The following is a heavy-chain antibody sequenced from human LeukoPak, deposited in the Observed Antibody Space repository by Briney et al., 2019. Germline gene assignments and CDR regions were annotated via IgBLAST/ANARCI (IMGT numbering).Heavy chain of an antibody. Sequence: PGGSLRLSCAPSGLSFSSYTIHWVRQAPGKGLEWVSSISSTSGYIHYADSVKGRFSISRDNAKNLVHLEMDILRADDTAVYYCARDQRPDYEILIGFYQFDYWGQGTLVTVSS. CDR1: GLSFSSYT. J-gene: IGHJ4*02. CDR3: ARDQRPDYEILIGFYQFDY. V-gene: IGHV3-21*01. CDR2: ISSTSGYI. D-gene: IGHD3-9*01.